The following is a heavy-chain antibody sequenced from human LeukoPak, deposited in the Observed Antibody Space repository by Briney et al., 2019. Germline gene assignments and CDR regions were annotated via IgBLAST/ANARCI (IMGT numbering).Heavy chain of an antibody. CDR1: GYTFTGYY. V-gene: IGHV1-2*02. Sequence: ASVKVSCKASGYTFTGYYMHWVRQAPGQGLEWMGWINPNSGGTNYAQKFQGRVTMTRDTSISIAYMELSRLRSDDTAVYYCARDRAPWIQLWLPRYYFDYWGQGTLVTVSS. J-gene: IGHJ4*02. CDR2: INPNSGGT. D-gene: IGHD5-18*01. CDR3: ARDRAPWIQLWLPRYYFDY.